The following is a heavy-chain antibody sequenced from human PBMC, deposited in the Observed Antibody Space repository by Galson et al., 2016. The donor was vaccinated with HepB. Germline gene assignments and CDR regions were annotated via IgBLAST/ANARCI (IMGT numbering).Heavy chain of an antibody. Sequence: SLRLSCAASGFSVSSNYSNWVRQAPGKGLEWVSIIYSGGSIYYADFAKGRFTISRDNSKNTLYLQMNSPRIEDTAVYYCARGWVESYYYYGLDVWGQGTTVTVSS. D-gene: IGHD3-16*01. CDR1: GFSVSSNY. V-gene: IGHV3-53*01. CDR3: ARGWVESYYYYGLDV. J-gene: IGHJ6*02. CDR2: IYSGGSI.